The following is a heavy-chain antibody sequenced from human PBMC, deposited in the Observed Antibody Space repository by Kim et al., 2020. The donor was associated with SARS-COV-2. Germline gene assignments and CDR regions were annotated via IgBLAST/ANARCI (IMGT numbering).Heavy chain of an antibody. V-gene: IGHV4-34*01. J-gene: IGHJ4*02. Sequence: SETLSLTCAVYGGSFSGHYWSWIRQLPGKGLEWIGEINHSGSTNYNPSLESRVTISIDTSKNQFSLRLSSVTAADTAVYYCARSPRYLSVLTAYFDYWGQGTLVTVSS. CDR3: ARSPRYLSVLTAYFDY. CDR2: INHSGST. D-gene: IGHD3-10*01. CDR1: GGSFSGHY.